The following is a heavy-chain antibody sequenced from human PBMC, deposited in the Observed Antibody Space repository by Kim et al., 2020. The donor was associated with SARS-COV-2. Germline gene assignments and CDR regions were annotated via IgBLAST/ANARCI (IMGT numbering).Heavy chain of an antibody. Sequence: SETLSLTCAVYGGSFSGYYWSWIRQPPGKGLEWIGEINHSGSTNYNPSLKSRVTISVDTSKNQFSLKLSSVTAADTAVYYCARGHLGYCSSTSCPPFDYWGQGTLVTVSS. CDR1: GGSFSGYY. D-gene: IGHD2-2*01. J-gene: IGHJ4*02. CDR3: ARGHLGYCSSTSCPPFDY. CDR2: INHSGST. V-gene: IGHV4-34*01.